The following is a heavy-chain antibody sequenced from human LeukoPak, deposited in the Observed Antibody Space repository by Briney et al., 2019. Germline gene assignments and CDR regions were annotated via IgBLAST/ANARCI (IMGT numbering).Heavy chain of an antibody. CDR1: GYTFTSYG. CDR2: ISAYNGNT. V-gene: IGHV1-18*01. D-gene: IGHD2-8*01. Sequence: ASVKVSCKASGYTFTSYGISWVRQAPGQGLEWMGWISAYNGNTNYAQKLQGRVTVTTDTSTSTAYMELRSLRSDDTAVYYCARDERTYCTNGVRPYFDYWGQGTLVTVSS. J-gene: IGHJ4*02. CDR3: ARDERTYCTNGVRPYFDY.